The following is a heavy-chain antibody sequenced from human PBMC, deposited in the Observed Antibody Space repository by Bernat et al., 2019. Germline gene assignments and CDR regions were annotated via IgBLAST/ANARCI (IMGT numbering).Heavy chain of an antibody. J-gene: IGHJ5*02. Sequence: QVQLQESGPGLVKPSQTLSLTCTVSGGSISSGGYSWSWIRQHPGRGLEWIGHIYDGGSTYYNPSLRSRITISVDTSNNTFSLVLSSVTAADTAVYYCASGDSGSKVGSWGQGTLVTVSS. D-gene: IGHD3-22*01. CDR2: IYDGGST. V-gene: IGHV4-31*03. CDR3: ASGDSGSKVGS. CDR1: GGSISSGGYS.